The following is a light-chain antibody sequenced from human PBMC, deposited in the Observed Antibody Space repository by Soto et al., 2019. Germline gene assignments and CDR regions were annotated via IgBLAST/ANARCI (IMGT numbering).Light chain of an antibody. J-gene: IGKJ1*01. CDR2: GAS. Sequence: DIQMTQSPSTLSASVGDRVTITCRASQNIDRWLAWYQQKPGKSPNLLIYGASSLESGVPSRFSGSGSGTKFTLTIRRLRPDDFATYYCQQYKSYPWTFGQGNKVDIK. CDR3: QQYKSYPWT. CDR1: QNIDRW. V-gene: IGKV1-5*03.